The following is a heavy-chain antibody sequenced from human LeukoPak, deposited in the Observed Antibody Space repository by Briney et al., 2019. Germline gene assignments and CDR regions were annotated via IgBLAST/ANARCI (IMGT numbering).Heavy chain of an antibody. V-gene: IGHV3-30-3*01. D-gene: IGHD3-16*01. J-gene: IGHJ6*02. CDR3: ATNGGFYGMDV. Sequence: PGRSLRLSCAASGFTFSSYAMHWVRQAPGKGLEWVAVISYDGSNKYYADSVKGRFTISRDNAKNSLYLQMNSLRAEDTAVYYCATNGGFYGMDVWGQGTTVTVSS. CDR1: GFTFSSYA. CDR2: ISYDGSNK.